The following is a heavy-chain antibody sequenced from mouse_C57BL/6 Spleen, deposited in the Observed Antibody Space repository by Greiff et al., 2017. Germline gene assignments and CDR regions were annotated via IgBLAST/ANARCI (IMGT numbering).Heavy chain of an antibody. CDR2: INPNNGGT. J-gene: IGHJ2*01. Sequence: EVQLQQSGPELVKPGASVKISCKASGYTFTDYYMNWVKQSHGKSLEWIGDINPNNGGTSYNQKFKGKATLTVDKSSSTAYMELRSLTSEDSAVYYCARSIPHGYYFDDWGQGTTLTVAS. CDR3: ARSIPHGYYFDD. D-gene: IGHD2-2*01. V-gene: IGHV1-26*01. CDR1: GYTFTDYY.